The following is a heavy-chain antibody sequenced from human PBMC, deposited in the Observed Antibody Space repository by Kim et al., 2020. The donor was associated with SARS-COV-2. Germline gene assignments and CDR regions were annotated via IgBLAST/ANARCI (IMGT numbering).Heavy chain of an antibody. J-gene: IGHJ2*01. CDR2: INHSGTT. Sequence: SETLSLTCAVYGGSFSGYYWSWVRQPPGKGLEWIGEINHSGTTNYNPSLKSRVTISVDTSKNQFSLKLSSVTAADTAVYYCARESTVPDWYFELWGRGTLVTVSS. CDR3: ARESTVPDWYFEL. CDR1: GGSFSGYY. V-gene: IGHV4-34*01. D-gene: IGHD3-10*01.